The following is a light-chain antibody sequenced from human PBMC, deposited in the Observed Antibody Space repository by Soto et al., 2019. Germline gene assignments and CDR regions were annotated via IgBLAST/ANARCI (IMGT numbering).Light chain of an antibody. CDR1: QSVSSSF. CDR3: QQYVTSPWA. J-gene: IGKJ1*01. Sequence: EIVLTHTPVTVSLSPVERSTLSCMASQSVSSSFLAWYQQKPSQAPRLLIYGASDRATGIPDRFSGSGSGTDFTLTISRLEPEDFAVYYCQQYVTSPWAFGQGTKVDIK. V-gene: IGKV3-20*01. CDR2: GAS.